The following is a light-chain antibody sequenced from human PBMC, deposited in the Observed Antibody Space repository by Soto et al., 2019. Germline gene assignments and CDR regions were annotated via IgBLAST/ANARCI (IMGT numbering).Light chain of an antibody. CDR1: QSVSSSY. J-gene: IGKJ4*01. V-gene: IGKV3-20*01. CDR3: QQYGGSPPT. Sequence: EIVLTQSPGTLSLSPGDRATLSCRASQSVSSSYLAWYQQKPGQAPRLLIDCASSRATGIPDRFSGSGSGTAFTLTISRVEPEDFAVYHCQQYGGSPPTFGGGTKVEIK. CDR2: CAS.